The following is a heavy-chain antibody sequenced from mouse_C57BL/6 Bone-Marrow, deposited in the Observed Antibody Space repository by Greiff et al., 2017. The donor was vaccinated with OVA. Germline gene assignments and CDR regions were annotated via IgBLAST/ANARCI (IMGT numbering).Heavy chain of an antibody. CDR3: ARDDYYWYFDV. CDR2: INPNNGGT. V-gene: IGHV1-22*01. D-gene: IGHD2-4*01. Sequence: VQLKESGPELVKPGASVKMSCKASGYTFTDYNMHWVKQSHGKSLEWIGYINPNNGGTSYNQKFKGKATLTVNKSSSTAYMELRSLTSEDSAVYYCARDDYYWYFDVWGTGTTVTVSS. CDR1: GYTFTDYN. J-gene: IGHJ1*03.